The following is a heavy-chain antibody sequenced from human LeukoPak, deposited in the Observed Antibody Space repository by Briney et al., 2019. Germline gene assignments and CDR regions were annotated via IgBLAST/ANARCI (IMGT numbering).Heavy chain of an antibody. D-gene: IGHD2-15*01. CDR3: ASRDPCSGGTCYGLGY. V-gene: IGHV3-23*01. CDR2: ITGSSNT. Sequence: GGSLRLSCAASGFTFSSYGMNWVRQAPGKGLEWVSAITGSSNTYYADSVKGRCTVSRDNSKNTLYLQMNSLRVGDTAVYYCASRDPCSGGTCYGLGYWGQGTLVTVSS. CDR1: GFTFSSYG. J-gene: IGHJ4*02.